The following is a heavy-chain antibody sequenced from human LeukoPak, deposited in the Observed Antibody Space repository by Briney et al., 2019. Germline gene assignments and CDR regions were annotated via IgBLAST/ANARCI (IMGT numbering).Heavy chain of an antibody. J-gene: IGHJ4*02. CDR2: IGSGGYR. Sequence: GGSLRLSCVASGLTLSNYDTTWVRQAPGKGLEYVSSIGSGGYRFYCGSVKGRFSIFRDNSQNTVYLQMNSLRGEDTAIYFCAKKLPDASSYFDFWGQGILVTVSS. V-gene: IGHV3-23*01. CDR3: AKKLPDASSYFDF. CDR1: GLTLSNYD. D-gene: IGHD6-6*01.